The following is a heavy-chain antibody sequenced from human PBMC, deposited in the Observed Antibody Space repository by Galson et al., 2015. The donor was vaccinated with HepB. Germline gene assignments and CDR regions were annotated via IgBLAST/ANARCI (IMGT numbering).Heavy chain of an antibody. V-gene: IGHV1-69*02. CDR3: ARHASSWDGYNSAINWYFDL. CDR2: IIPILGIA. CDR1: GGTFSSYT. Sequence: SVKVSCKASGGTFSSYTISWVRQAPGQGLEWMGRIIPILGIANYAQKFQGRVTITADKSTSTAYMKLSSLRSEDTAVYYCARHASSWDGYNSAINWYFDLWGRGTLVTVSS. D-gene: IGHD5-24*01. J-gene: IGHJ2*01.